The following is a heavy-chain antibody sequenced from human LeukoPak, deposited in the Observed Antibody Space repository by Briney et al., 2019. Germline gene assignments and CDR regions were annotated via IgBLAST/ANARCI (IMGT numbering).Heavy chain of an antibody. V-gene: IGHV3-23*01. Sequence: GGTLRLSCEASGFSFSIYGMSWVRQAPGKGLEWVSAISGSGGSTYYTDSVKGRFTISRDNSKNTLYLQMNSLRAEDTAVYYCAKGYYDILTGYRTTYFDYWGHGTLVTVSS. CDR3: AKGYYDILTGYRTTYFDY. D-gene: IGHD3-9*01. J-gene: IGHJ4*01. CDR2: ISGSGGST. CDR1: GFSFSIYG.